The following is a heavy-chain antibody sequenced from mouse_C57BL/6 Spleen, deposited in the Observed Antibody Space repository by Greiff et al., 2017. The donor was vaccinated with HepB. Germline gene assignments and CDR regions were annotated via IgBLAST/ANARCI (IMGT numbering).Heavy chain of an antibody. CDR2: IYPGNSDT. V-gene: IGHV1-5*01. CDR1: GYTFTSYW. Sequence: EVQLQESGTVLARPGASVKMSCKTSGYTFTSYWMHWVKQRPGQGLEWIGAIYPGNSDTSYNQKFKGKAKLTAVTSASTAYMELSSLTNEDSAVYYCTRPLTTVVPSYAMDYWGQGTSVTVSS. D-gene: IGHD1-1*01. J-gene: IGHJ4*01. CDR3: TRPLTTVVPSYAMDY.